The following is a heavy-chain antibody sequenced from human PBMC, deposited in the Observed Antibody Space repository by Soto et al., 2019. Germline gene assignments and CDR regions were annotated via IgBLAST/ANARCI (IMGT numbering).Heavy chain of an antibody. V-gene: IGHV1-69*13. CDR1: GGTFSSYA. CDR3: ARNGATVVTPTYFDL. D-gene: IGHD4-17*01. CDR2: IIPIFGTA. J-gene: IGHJ2*01. Sequence: SVKVSCKASGGTFSSYAISWVRQAPGQGLEWMGGIIPIFGTANYAQKFQGRVTITADESTSTAYMELSSLRSEDTAVYYCARNGATVVTPTYFDLWGRGTLVTVSS.